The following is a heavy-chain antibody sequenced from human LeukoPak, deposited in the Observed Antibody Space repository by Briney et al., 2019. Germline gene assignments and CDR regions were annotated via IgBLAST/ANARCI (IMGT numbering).Heavy chain of an antibody. J-gene: IGHJ4*02. CDR2: IYYSGST. D-gene: IGHD5-18*01. V-gene: IGHV4-59*08. Sequence: PSETLSLTCTVSGGSISSYYWSRIRQPPGKGLEWIGYIYYSGSTNYNPSLKSRVTISVDTSKNQFSLKLSSVTAADTAVYYCARSRRGYSYGQTFDYWGQGTLVTVSS. CDR1: GGSISSYY. CDR3: ARSRRGYSYGQTFDY.